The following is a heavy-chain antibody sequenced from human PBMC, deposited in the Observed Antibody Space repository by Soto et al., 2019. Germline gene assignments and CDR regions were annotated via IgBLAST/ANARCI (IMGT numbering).Heavy chain of an antibody. J-gene: IGHJ5*02. CDR1: GFTFSTYW. Sequence: GGSLRLSCAASGFTFSTYWMNWVRQAPGKGLVWVSRINPDGSSTDYADSVEGRFTISRDNAKNTLYLQMNSLRAEDTAVYYCARPNWFDPWGQGSLVTVSS. CDR2: INPDGSST. CDR3: ARPNWFDP. V-gene: IGHV3-74*01.